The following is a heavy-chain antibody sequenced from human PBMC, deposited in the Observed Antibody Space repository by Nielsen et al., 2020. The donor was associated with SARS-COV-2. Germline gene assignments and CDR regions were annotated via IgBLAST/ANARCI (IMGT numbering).Heavy chain of an antibody. CDR3: ARITPSSGWDY. J-gene: IGHJ4*02. D-gene: IGHD6-19*01. V-gene: IGHV1-3*01. CDR1: GYTFTSFA. Sequence: ASVKVSCKTSGYTFTSFAIHWARQAPGQRLEWMGWINADNGNTRYSQEFQGRVTITRDTSASTAYMELSSLRSEDTAVYYCARITPSSGWDYWGQGTLVTVSS. CDR2: INADNGNT.